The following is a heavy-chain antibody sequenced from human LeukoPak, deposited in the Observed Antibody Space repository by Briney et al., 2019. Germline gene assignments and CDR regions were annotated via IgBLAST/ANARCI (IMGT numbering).Heavy chain of an antibody. CDR1: GGSFSGYY. Sequence: SETLSPTCAVYGGSFSGYYWSWIRQPPGKGLEWIGEINHSGSTNYNPSLKSRVTISVDTSKKQFSLKLSSVTAADTAVYYCVTYYFDSSGPKKNYWGQGTLVTVSS. J-gene: IGHJ4*02. V-gene: IGHV4-34*01. D-gene: IGHD3-22*01. CDR2: INHSGST. CDR3: VTYYFDSSGPKKNY.